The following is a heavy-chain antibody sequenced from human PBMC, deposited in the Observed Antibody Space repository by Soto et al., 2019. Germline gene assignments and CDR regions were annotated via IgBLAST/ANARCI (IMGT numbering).Heavy chain of an antibody. Sequence: PGGSLRLSCAASGFTFSSYGMHWVRQAPGKGLEWVAVIWYGGSNKYYADSVKGRFTISRDNSKNTLYLQMNSLRAEDTAVYYCARVVFIGTSGTTEADNYGMDVWGQGTTVTVSS. CDR2: IWYGGSNK. D-gene: IGHD3-10*01. J-gene: IGHJ6*02. V-gene: IGHV3-33*01. CDR1: GFTFSSYG. CDR3: ARVVFIGTSGTTEADNYGMDV.